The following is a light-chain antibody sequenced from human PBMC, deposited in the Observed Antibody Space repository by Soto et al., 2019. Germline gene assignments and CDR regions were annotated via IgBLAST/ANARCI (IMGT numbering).Light chain of an antibody. J-gene: IGLJ3*02. CDR1: SSDVGGYKF. Sequence: QSVLTQPASVSASPGQSITISCTGTSSDVGGYKFVSWYQHHPGKAPKLMIYEVNNRPSGVSKRFSGSKSGNTASLTISGLQPEDEADYYCLSYTSANTRVFGGGTKLTVL. CDR2: EVN. V-gene: IGLV2-14*01. CDR3: LSYTSANTRV.